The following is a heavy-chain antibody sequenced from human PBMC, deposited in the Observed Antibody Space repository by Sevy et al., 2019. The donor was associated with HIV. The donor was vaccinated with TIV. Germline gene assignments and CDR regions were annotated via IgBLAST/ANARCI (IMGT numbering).Heavy chain of an antibody. V-gene: IGHV3-30-3*01. J-gene: IGHJ4*02. D-gene: IGHD3-10*02. CDR2: TSYDGSSN. CDR1: GFXFSNFA. Sequence: GGSLRLSCAAXGFXFSNFAMHWVRQSPGKGLEWVVITSYDGSSNYYADSVNGRFTISRDNSKHTLYLQMNIRTVEETVVYYXXTDVRDNXXXHFNXXXQGTLVTVSS. CDR3: XTDVRDNXXXHFNX.